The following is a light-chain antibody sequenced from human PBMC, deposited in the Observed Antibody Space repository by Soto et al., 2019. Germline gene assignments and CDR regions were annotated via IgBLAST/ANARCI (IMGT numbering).Light chain of an antibody. CDR2: WAS. Sequence: DIVMTQSPDSLALSLGERATINCKSSQSVLHRSFNKNCLAWYQKKPGQPPKLLIHWASTRKSGVPDRFSGSGSGADFTLTISGLQAEDVAVYYCHQCYGSPQTFGQGTKVDIK. CDR3: HQCYGSPQT. J-gene: IGKJ2*01. V-gene: IGKV4-1*01. CDR1: QSVLHRSFNKNC.